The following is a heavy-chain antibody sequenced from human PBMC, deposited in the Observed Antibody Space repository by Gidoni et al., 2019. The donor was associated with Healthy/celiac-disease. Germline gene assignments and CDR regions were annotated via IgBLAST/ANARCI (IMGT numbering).Heavy chain of an antibody. J-gene: IGHJ4*02. CDR3: ARDLYYYDSSGYYLKPYYFDY. CDR1: GGSISSSSYY. D-gene: IGHD3-22*01. Sequence: QLQLQESGPGLVKPSETLSLTCTVSGGSISSSSYYWGWIRQPPGKGLEWIGSIYYSGSTYYNPSLKSRVTISVDTSKNQFSLKLSSVTAADTAVYYCARDLYYYDSSGYYLKPYYFDYWGQGTLVTVSS. V-gene: IGHV4-39*07. CDR2: IYYSGST.